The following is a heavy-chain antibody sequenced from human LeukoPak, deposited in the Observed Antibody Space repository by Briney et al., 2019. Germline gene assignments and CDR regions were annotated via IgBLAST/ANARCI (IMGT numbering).Heavy chain of an antibody. CDR3: ARDQGSLPVWFYYYMDV. J-gene: IGHJ6*03. V-gene: IGHV3-30*01. CDR1: GFTFSSYA. Sequence: PGGSLRLSCAASGFTFSSYAMHWVRQAPGKGLEWLAVISYDGTNKYYADSVKGRFTTSRDNSKNTLCLQMNSLRDEDTAVYYCARDQGSLPVWFYYYMDVWGSGTTVTVSS. D-gene: IGHD3-16*01. CDR2: ISYDGTNK.